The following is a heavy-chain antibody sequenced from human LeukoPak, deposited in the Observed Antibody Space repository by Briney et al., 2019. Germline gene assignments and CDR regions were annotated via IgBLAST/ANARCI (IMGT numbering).Heavy chain of an antibody. CDR2: ISSSSSYI. Sequence: PGGSLRLSCAASGFTFSSYSMNWVRQAPGKGLEWVSSISSSSSYIYYADSVKGRFTISRDNAKNSLYLQMNSLRAEDTAVYYCAKESQPKWLLLPSGWFDPWGQGTLVTVSS. CDR1: GFTFSSYS. J-gene: IGHJ5*02. CDR3: AKESQPKWLLLPSGWFDP. V-gene: IGHV3-21*01. D-gene: IGHD3-22*01.